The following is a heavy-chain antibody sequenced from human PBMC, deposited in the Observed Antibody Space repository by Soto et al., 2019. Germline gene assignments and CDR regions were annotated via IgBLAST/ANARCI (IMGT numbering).Heavy chain of an antibody. J-gene: IGHJ4*02. CDR2: ISTSIYAT. Sequence: GSLRLSCAASGFAGSNYAMHWVRQAPGKGLEWVSSISTSIYATYYADSVKGRFTISRDDSKNTLYLQMNSLRAEDSAVYYCAKDRTVAARNFDYWGQGTQVTVSS. D-gene: IGHD6-6*01. CDR3: AKDRTVAARNFDY. CDR1: GFAGSNYA. V-gene: IGHV3-23*01.